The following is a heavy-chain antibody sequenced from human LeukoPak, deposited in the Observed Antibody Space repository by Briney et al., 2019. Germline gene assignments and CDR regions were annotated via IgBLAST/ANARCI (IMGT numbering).Heavy chain of an antibody. V-gene: IGHV1-69*04. CDR3: ARDLVDGYNPFDY. Sequence: IIPILGIANYAQKFQGRVTITADKSTSTAYMELSSLRSEDTAVYYCARDLVDGYNPFDYWGQGTLVTVSS. CDR2: IIPILGIA. J-gene: IGHJ4*02. D-gene: IGHD5-24*01.